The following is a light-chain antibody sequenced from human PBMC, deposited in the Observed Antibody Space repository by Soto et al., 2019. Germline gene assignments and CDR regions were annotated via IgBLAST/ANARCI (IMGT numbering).Light chain of an antibody. CDR2: GAS. CDR1: RNVNNF. V-gene: IGKV1-39*01. J-gene: IGKJ5*01. CDR3: QQSFSFPPT. Sequence: DIQMTQSPSSPSASVGDRVTITCRASRNVNNFLTWYQQKPGKAPDLLIYGASRLQIGVPSRFTGSGSETDFTLTISSLQPEDFATYFCQQSFSFPPTFGQGTRLEIK.